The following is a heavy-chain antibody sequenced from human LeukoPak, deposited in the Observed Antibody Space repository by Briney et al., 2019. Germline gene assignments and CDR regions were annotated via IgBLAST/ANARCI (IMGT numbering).Heavy chain of an antibody. CDR2: VYSGGRT. J-gene: IGHJ4*02. D-gene: IGHD6-13*01. Sequence: GGSLRLSCAASGFTVDDTYMSWVRQAPGKGLEWVSVVYSGGRTFYADSVKGRFTISRDNSKNTVYLQMNSLRADDTAVYYCARQAAAGLDYWGQGTLVTVPS. V-gene: IGHV3-66*02. CDR3: ARQAAAGLDY. CDR1: GFTVDDTY.